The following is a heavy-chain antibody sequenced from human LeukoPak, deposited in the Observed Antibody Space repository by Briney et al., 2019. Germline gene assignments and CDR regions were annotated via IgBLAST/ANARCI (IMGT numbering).Heavy chain of an antibody. CDR3: VKAGLQWGREYHFDN. Sequence: GGSLRLSCAASGFTFNSYAIHWVRQAPGKGLEWVTVISYDGSNKYYADSVKGRFTISRDNSRSTLYLQMNSLRTEDTAVYHCVKAGLQWGREYHFDNWGQGSLVTVSS. V-gene: IGHV3-30*18. CDR1: GFTFNSYA. CDR2: ISYDGSNK. D-gene: IGHD4-11*01. J-gene: IGHJ4*02.